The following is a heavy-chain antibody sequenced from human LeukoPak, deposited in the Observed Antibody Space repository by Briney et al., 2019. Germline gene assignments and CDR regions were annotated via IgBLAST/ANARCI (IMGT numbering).Heavy chain of an antibody. D-gene: IGHD6-19*01. CDR2: VNPNNCGA. Sequence: GSSVKVSCEASVYTFTGYYMHWLRPAPRQGVEWMGWVNPNNCGANSPLKLQGRVTLTTDTSISTAYMELSRLRSDDTAVDYCARLQLGGWYLGDYWGQGTLVTVSS. CDR3: ARLQLGGWYLGDY. V-gene: IGHV1-2*02. J-gene: IGHJ4*02. CDR1: VYTFTGYY.